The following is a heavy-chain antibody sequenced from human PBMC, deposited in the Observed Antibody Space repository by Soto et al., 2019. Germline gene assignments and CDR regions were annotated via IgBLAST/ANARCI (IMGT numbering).Heavy chain of an antibody. V-gene: IGHV1-8*01. D-gene: IGHD2-8*01. CDR1: GYTFTSYD. Sequence: QVQLVQSGAEVKKPGASVKVSCKASGYTFTSYDINWVRQATGQGLEWMGWMNPNSGNTGYAQKFQGRVTMTRNTSITTAYMELSSLRSEDTAVYYCACPRCMPYGMDVWGQGTTVTVSS. CDR2: MNPNSGNT. J-gene: IGHJ6*02. CDR3: ACPRCMPYGMDV.